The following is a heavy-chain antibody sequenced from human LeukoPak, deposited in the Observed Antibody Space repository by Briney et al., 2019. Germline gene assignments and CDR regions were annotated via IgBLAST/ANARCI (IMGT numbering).Heavy chain of an antibody. CDR3: ATDWSTIFGVADRDDAFDI. Sequence: ASVKVSCKVSGYTLTELSMHWVRQAPGKGLEWMRGFDPEDGETIYAQKFQGRVTMTEDTSTDTAYMELSSLRSEDTAVYYCATDWSTIFGVADRDDAFDIWGQRTMVTVSS. CDR2: FDPEDGET. V-gene: IGHV1-24*01. CDR1: GYTLTELS. J-gene: IGHJ3*02. D-gene: IGHD3-3*01.